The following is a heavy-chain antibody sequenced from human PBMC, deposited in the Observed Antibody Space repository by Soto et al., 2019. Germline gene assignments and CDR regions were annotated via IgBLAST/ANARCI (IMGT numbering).Heavy chain of an antibody. V-gene: IGHV1-69*02. Sequence: QVQLVQSGAEVKKPGSSVKVSCKASGGTFSSYTFSWVRQAPGQGLEWMGRIIPMLGIANYAQKLQGRVTITADKSTSTAYMELSSLRSEDTAVYYCATRGYSYGFVIYWGQGTLVTVSS. CDR2: IIPMLGIA. D-gene: IGHD5-18*01. CDR1: GGTFSSYT. J-gene: IGHJ4*02. CDR3: ATRGYSYGFVIY.